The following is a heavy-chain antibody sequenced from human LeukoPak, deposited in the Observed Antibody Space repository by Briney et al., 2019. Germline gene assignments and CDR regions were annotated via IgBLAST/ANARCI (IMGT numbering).Heavy chain of an antibody. CDR1: GYTFTGYY. Sequence: SCKASGYTFTGYYMHWVRQAPGKGLEWVAVISYDGSNKYYADSVKGRFTISRDNSKNTLYLQMNSLRAEDTAVYYCAREVDSYGYYFDYWGQGTLVTVSS. CDR2: ISYDGSNK. D-gene: IGHD5-18*01. J-gene: IGHJ4*02. V-gene: IGHV3-30-3*01. CDR3: AREVDSYGYYFDY.